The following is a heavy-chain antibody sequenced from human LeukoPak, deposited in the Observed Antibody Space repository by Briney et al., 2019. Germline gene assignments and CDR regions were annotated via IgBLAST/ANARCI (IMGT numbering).Heavy chain of an antibody. CDR2: IYHSGST. D-gene: IGHD6-6*01. CDR3: ARGPGGSSSSDFDY. V-gene: IGHV4-30-2*01. J-gene: IGHJ4*02. CDR1: GGSISSGGYY. Sequence: SETLSLTCTVSGGSISSGGYYWSWIRQPPGKGLEWIGYIYHSGSTYYNPSLKSRVTISVDRSKNQFSLKLSSVTAADTAVYYCARGPGGSSSSDFDYWGQGTLVTVSS.